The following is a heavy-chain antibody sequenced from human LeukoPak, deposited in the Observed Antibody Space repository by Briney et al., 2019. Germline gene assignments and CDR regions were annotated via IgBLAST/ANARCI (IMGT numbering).Heavy chain of an antibody. V-gene: IGHV4-59*08. J-gene: IGHJ6*03. CDR1: GGSINTYY. Sequence: PSETLSLTYTLSGGSINTYYWSWIRQPPGKGLEWIGNIYYSGSTNYSPSLRSRVTISVDTSKNRFSLKLTSVTAADTAVYYCARQGITFSDYYYYMDVWGKGTSVTVSS. CDR2: IYYSGST. D-gene: IGHD3-10*01. CDR3: ARQGITFSDYYYYMDV.